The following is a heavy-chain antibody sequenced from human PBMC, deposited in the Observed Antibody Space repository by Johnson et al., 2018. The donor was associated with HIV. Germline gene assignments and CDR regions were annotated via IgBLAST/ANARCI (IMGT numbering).Heavy chain of an antibody. CDR1: GFTFSSYG. D-gene: IGHD3-16*01. CDR2: RRFDGSNN. CDR3: AKDRGGGDVFDI. J-gene: IGHJ3*02. Sequence: QVQLVESGRRGPAWGSLRLSCAASGFTFSSYGMHWVRQAPGKGLEWVAFRRFDGSNNYYADSVKGRFTISRDSSKNTLYLQMNSLRAEDTAVYYCAKDRGGGDVFDIWGQGTMVTVSS. V-gene: IGHV3-30*02.